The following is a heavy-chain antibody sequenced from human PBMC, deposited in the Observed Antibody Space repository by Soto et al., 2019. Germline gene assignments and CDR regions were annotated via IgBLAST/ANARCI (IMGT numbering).Heavy chain of an antibody. D-gene: IGHD6-13*01. V-gene: IGHV1-69*01. CDR1: GGTFSRYA. Sequence: SVKXSCKASGGTFSRYAISWVRQAPGQGLEWMGGITPXFGTAXYAQKFQGRVXXTADESTXXDYMELRSLRSEDTAVYYCARDQQLVPYYRMDVWGQGTTVTASS. CDR3: ARDQQLVPYYRMDV. J-gene: IGHJ6*02. CDR2: ITPXFGTA.